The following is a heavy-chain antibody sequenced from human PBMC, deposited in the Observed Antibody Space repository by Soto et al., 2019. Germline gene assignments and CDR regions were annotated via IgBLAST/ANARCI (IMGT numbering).Heavy chain of an antibody. V-gene: IGHV3-30*18. D-gene: IGHD2-8*01. CDR1: GFTFNSYA. J-gene: IGHJ6*02. CDR2: ISYDGSNK. Sequence: GGSLRLSCAASGFTFNSYAMSWVRQAPGKGLEWVAVISYDGSNKYYADSVKGRFTISRDNSKNTLYLQMNSLRAEDTAVYYCAKDTLLQYCTNGVCPYYYYGMDVWGQGTTVTAP. CDR3: AKDTLLQYCTNGVCPYYYYGMDV.